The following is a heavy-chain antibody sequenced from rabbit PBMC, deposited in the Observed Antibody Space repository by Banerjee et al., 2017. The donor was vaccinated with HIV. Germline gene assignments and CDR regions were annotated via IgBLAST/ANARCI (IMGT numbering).Heavy chain of an antibody. CDR2: IDSSSIT. J-gene: IGHJ4*01. Sequence: QEQLEESGGDLVKPEGSLTLTCTASGFSFSNSYYMCWVRQAPGKGLEWIGCIDSSSITWYASWVNGRFTISKTSSTTVTLQMTSLTAADTATYFCVRWDAGNSYYKMDFNLWGPGTLVTVS. D-gene: IGHD8-1*01. CDR1: GFSFSNSYY. V-gene: IGHV1S45*01. CDR3: VRWDAGNSYYKMDFNL.